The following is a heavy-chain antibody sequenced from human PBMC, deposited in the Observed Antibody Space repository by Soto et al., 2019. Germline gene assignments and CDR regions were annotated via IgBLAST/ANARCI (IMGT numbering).Heavy chain of an antibody. CDR2: IWYDGSNK. Sequence: GGSLRLSCAASGFTFSSYGMHWVHQAPGKGLEWVAVIWYDGSNKYYADSVKGRFTISRDNSKNTLYLQMNSLRAEDTAVYYCARDPLSLQGSVAGTPGYYYYGMDVWGQGTTVTVSS. J-gene: IGHJ6*02. V-gene: IGHV3-33*01. CDR3: ARDPLSLQGSVAGTPGYYYYGMDV. CDR1: GFTFSSYG. D-gene: IGHD6-19*01.